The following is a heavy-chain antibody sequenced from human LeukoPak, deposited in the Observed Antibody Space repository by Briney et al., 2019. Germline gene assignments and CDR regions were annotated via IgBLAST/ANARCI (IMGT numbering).Heavy chain of an antibody. CDR3: ARMRDGYSDFDY. CDR1: GYSFTNYW. D-gene: IGHD5-24*01. Sequence: GESLKISCKGSGYSFTNYWIGWVRQMPGKGLEWMGTIYPGDSDTRYSPSFQGQVTISADKSIRITYLQWSSLKASDTAMYYCARMRDGYSDFDYWGQGTLVTVSS. CDR2: IYPGDSDT. V-gene: IGHV5-51*01. J-gene: IGHJ4*02.